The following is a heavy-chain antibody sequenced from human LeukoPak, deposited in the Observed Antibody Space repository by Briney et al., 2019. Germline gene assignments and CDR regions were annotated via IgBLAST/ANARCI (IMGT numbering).Heavy chain of an antibody. Sequence: GGSLRLSCAASGFTFSSYAMHWVRQAPGKGLEYVSAISSNGGSTYYANSVKGRFTISRDNSKNTLYLQMGSLRAEDMAVYYCARSPSYKPPLFYYYYYMDVWGKGTTVTVSS. V-gene: IGHV3-64*01. CDR3: ARSPSYKPPLFYYYYYMDV. CDR1: GFTFSSYA. J-gene: IGHJ6*03. CDR2: ISSNGGST. D-gene: IGHD1-1*01.